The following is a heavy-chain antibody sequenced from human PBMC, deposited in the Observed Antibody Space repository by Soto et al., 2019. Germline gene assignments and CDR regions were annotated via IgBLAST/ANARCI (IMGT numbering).Heavy chain of an antibody. D-gene: IGHD3-3*01. V-gene: IGHV1-8*01. CDR3: ARGLREFDLWSGYYDYALCFDP. CDR1: GYTFTSYD. Sequence: EASVKVSCKASGYTFTSYDINWVRQATGQGLEWMGWMNPNSGNTGYAQKFQGRVTMTRSTSISTAYMELSSLRSEDTAVYYCARGLREFDLWSGYYDYALCFDPWGQGSVVTVS. J-gene: IGHJ5*02. CDR2: MNPNSGNT.